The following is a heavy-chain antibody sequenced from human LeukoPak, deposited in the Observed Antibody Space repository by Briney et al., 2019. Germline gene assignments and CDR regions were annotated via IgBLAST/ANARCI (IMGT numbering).Heavy chain of an antibody. Sequence: PSQTLSLTCTVSGGSISSGSYYWSWIRQPAGKGLEWIGRIYTSGSTNYNPSLKSRVTISVDTSKNQFSLKLSSVTAADTAVYYCARYSSGWHRPFDIWGQGTMVTVSS. V-gene: IGHV4-61*02. CDR3: ARYSSGWHRPFDI. CDR1: GGSISSGSYY. J-gene: IGHJ3*02. CDR2: IYTSGST. D-gene: IGHD6-19*01.